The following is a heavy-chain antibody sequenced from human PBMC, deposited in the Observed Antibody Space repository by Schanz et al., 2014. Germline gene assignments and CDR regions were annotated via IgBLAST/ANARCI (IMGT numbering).Heavy chain of an antibody. CDR3: ARETTIITRGTFDV. D-gene: IGHD4-17*01. Sequence: QVQLVQSAPEVKKPGASVKVSCKASGYSFTTYGLNWVRQAPGQGPEWMGWISAFDDKTDYAQNFQGRLIMTTDTSTTTVYIELRGLRSDDTAVDYCARETTIITRGTFDVWGQGTMVTVSS. V-gene: IGHV1-18*01. CDR1: GYSFTTYG. J-gene: IGHJ3*01. CDR2: ISAFDDKT.